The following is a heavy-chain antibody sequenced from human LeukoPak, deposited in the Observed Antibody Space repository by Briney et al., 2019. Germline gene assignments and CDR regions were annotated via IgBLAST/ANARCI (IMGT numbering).Heavy chain of an antibody. J-gene: IGHJ4*02. Sequence: ASVKVSCKASGYTFTSYDINWVRQAPGQGLEWMGWINPNSGGTNYAQKFQGRVTMTRDTSISTAYMELSRLRSSDTAVYYCARALPYGDYFDYWGQGTLVTVSS. CDR1: GYTFTSYD. CDR3: ARALPYGDYFDY. D-gene: IGHD4-17*01. V-gene: IGHV1-2*02. CDR2: INPNSGGT.